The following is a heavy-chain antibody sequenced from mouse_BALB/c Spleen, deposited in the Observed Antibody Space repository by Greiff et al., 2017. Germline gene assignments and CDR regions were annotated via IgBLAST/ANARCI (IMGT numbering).Heavy chain of an antibody. CDR3: TRSPLSTMITLYAMDY. CDR2: IDPSDSYT. CDR1: GYTFTSYW. V-gene: IGHV1S127*01. D-gene: IGHD2-4*01. Sequence: QVQLQQPGAELVKPGASVKMSCKASGYTFTSYWMHWVKQRPGQGLEWIGVIDPSDSYTSYNQKFKGKATLTVDTSSSTAYMQLSSLTSEDSAVYYCTRSPLSTMITLYAMDYWGQGTSVTVSS. J-gene: IGHJ4*01.